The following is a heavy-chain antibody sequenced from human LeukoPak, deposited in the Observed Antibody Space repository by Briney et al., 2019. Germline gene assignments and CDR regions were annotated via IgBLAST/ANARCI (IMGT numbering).Heavy chain of an antibody. Sequence: ASVKVSCKASQYSFSDYAIHWVRQAPGQRLEWMGWISAYNGNTNYAQKLQGRVTMTTDTSTSTAYMELRSLRSDDTAVYYCARDGYSSSPNLRDYYYYGMDVWGQGTTVTVSS. V-gene: IGHV1-18*01. CDR3: ARDGYSSSPNLRDYYYYGMDV. J-gene: IGHJ6*02. CDR2: ISAYNGNT. D-gene: IGHD6-6*01. CDR1: QYSFSDYA.